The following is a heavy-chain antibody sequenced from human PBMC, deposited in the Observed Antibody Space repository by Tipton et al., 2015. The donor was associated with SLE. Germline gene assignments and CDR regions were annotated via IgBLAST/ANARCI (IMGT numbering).Heavy chain of an antibody. D-gene: IGHD5-24*01. CDR3: ARDDGFYS. CDR2: IYYSGST. CDR1: GYSISSGYY. V-gene: IGHV4-61*01. J-gene: IGHJ4*02. Sequence: TLSLTCTFSGYSISSGYYWGWIRQPPGKGLEWIGYIYYSGSTNYNPSLKSRVTISVDTSKNQFSLNLSSVTTADTAVYFCARDDGFYSWGQGTLVTVSS.